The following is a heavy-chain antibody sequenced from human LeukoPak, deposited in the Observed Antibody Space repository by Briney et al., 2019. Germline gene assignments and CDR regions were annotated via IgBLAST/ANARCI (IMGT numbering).Heavy chain of an antibody. CDR1: GFTFSSHA. D-gene: IGHD4-23*01. V-gene: IGHV3-23*01. J-gene: IGHJ6*02. CDR3: ARDRNYGGNLYYYYGMDV. Sequence: PGGSLRLSCAASGFTFSSHAMSWVRQAPGKGLEWVSAISGSGGSTYYADSVKGRFTISRDNSKNTLYLQMNSLRAEDTAVYYCARDRNYGGNLYYYYGMDVWGQGTTVTVSS. CDR2: ISGSGGST.